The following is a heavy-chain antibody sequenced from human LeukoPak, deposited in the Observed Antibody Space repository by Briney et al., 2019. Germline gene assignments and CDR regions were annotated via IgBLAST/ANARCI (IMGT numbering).Heavy chain of an antibody. Sequence: PGGSLRLSYAASGFTFSSYGMHWVRQAPGKGLEWVSVIFNGGSTYYADSVKGRFTISRDNSKNTLYLQMNSLRAEDTAVYYCARAGYSSYFDYWGQGTLVTVSS. J-gene: IGHJ4*02. CDR3: ARAGYSSYFDY. V-gene: IGHV3-NL1*01. CDR1: GFTFSSYG. CDR2: IFNGGST. D-gene: IGHD6-19*01.